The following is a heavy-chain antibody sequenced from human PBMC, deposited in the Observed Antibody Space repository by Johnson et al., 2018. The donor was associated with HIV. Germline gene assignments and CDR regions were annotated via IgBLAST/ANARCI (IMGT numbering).Heavy chain of an antibody. CDR2: IGTAGDT. CDR1: GFTFSSYD. J-gene: IGHJ3*02. V-gene: IGHV3-13*01. D-gene: IGHD2-15*01. Sequence: VQLVESGGGLVQPGGSLRLSCAASGFTFSSYDMHWVRQATGKGLEWVSAIGTAGDTYYPGSVKGRFTISRENARNTLYLQMNSLRAAYTSLYYCANVNLGYCSGDSCYNAFDIWGQGTMVTVSS. CDR3: ANVNLGYCSGDSCYNAFDI.